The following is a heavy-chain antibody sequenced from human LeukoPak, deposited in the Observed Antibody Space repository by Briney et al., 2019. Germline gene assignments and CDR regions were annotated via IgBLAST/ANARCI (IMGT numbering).Heavy chain of an antibody. V-gene: IGHV4-61*02. CDR3: ARGILYYDILTGYLLYYFDY. J-gene: IGHJ4*02. D-gene: IGHD3-9*01. Sequence: PSETLSLTRTVSGGSISSGSYYWSWIRQPAGKGLEWIGRIYTSGSTNYNPSLKSRVTISVDTSKNQFSLKLSSVTAADTAVYYCARGILYYDILTGYLLYYFDYWGQGTLVTVSS. CDR1: GGSISSGSYY. CDR2: IYTSGST.